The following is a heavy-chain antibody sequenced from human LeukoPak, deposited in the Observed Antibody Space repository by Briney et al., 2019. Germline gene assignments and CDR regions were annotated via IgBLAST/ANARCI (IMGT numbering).Heavy chain of an antibody. D-gene: IGHD2/OR15-2a*01. Sequence: SETLSLTCTVSGGSISSSSYYWGWIRQPAGKGLEWIGRIYSSGSTNYNPSLKSRVTMSVDTSKNQFSLKLSSVTAADTAVYYCARGSNSLDYWGQGTLVSVSS. J-gene: IGHJ4*02. CDR3: ARGSNSLDY. CDR2: IYSSGST. V-gene: IGHV4-61*02. CDR1: GGSISSSSYY.